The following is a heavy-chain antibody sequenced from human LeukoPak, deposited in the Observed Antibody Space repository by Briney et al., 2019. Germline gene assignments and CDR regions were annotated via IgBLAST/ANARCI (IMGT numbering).Heavy chain of an antibody. J-gene: IGHJ4*02. D-gene: IGHD3-10*01. CDR3: AKQVVGSGSYYPTFDY. CDR1: GFTFSSYA. CDR2: ISGSGGST. Sequence: GGSLRLSCAASGFTFSSYAMSWVRQAPGKGLEWVSAISGSGGSTYYADSVKGRFTISRDNSKNTLYLQMNSLRAEDTAVYYCAKQVVGSGSYYPTFDYWGQGTLVTVSS. V-gene: IGHV3-23*01.